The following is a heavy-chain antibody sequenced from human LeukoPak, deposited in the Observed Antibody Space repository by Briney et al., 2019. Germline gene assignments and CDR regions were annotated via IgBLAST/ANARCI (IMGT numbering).Heavy chain of an antibody. D-gene: IGHD3-22*01. V-gene: IGHV3-74*01. CDR1: GFTFSNYW. J-gene: IGHJ4*02. CDR3: ARGGGRYYDSSGYSY. CDR2: IKTDGSST. Sequence: PGGSLRLSCAASGFTFSNYWMHWVRQVPGKGLMWVSRIKTDGSSTSYADSVKGRFTISRDNAKNTLYLQMNSLRAEDTAVYYCARGGGRYYDSSGYSYWGQGSLVTVSS.